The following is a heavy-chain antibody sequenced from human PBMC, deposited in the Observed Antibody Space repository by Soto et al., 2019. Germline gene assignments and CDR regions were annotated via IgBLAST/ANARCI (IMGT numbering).Heavy chain of an antibody. Sequence: GASVKVSCKASGYTFTSYAMHWVRQAPGQRLEWMGWINAGNGNTKYSQKFQGRVTITRDTSASTAYMELSSLRSEDTAVYYCARPSALNVYSSSWLKITIFDYWGQGTLDTVSS. CDR3: ARPSALNVYSSSWLKITIFDY. D-gene: IGHD6-13*01. V-gene: IGHV1-3*01. J-gene: IGHJ4*02. CDR2: INAGNGNT. CDR1: GYTFTSYA.